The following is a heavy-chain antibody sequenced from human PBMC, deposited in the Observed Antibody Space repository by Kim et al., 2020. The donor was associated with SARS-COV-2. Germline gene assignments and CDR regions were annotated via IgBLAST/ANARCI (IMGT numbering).Heavy chain of an antibody. Sequence: SVKVSCKASGGTFSSYAISWMRQAPGQGLEWMGGIIPIFGTANYAQKFQGRVTITADESTSTAYMELSSLRSEDTAVYYCARNMNFDWLLSPFDYWGQGTLVTVSS. CDR1: GGTFSSYA. D-gene: IGHD3-9*01. V-gene: IGHV1-69*13. CDR2: IIPIFGTA. J-gene: IGHJ4*02. CDR3: ARNMNFDWLLSPFDY.